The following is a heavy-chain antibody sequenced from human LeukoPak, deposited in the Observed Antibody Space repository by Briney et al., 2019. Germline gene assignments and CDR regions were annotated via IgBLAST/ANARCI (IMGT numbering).Heavy chain of an antibody. CDR1: GFTFSSYA. V-gene: IGHV3-30-3*01. CDR2: ISYDGSNK. Sequence: GGSLRLSCAASGFTFSSYAMSWVRQAPGKGLEWVAVISYDGSNKYYADSVKGRFTISRDNSKNTLYLQMNSLRAEDTAVYYCARDAGSVDGSGSYFDYWGQGTLVTVSS. J-gene: IGHJ4*02. D-gene: IGHD3-10*01. CDR3: ARDAGSVDGSGSYFDY.